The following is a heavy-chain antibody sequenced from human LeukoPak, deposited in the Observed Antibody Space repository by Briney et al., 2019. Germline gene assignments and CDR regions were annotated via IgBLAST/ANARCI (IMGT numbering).Heavy chain of an antibody. V-gene: IGHV3-21*04. J-gene: IGHJ4*02. CDR1: RFTFSTYT. CDR3: ARRRGVSGYMDY. Sequence: GGSLRLSCAASRFTFSTYTMNWVRQAPGKGLEWVSSISSSSSYIYYADSVKGRFTISRDNAKNSLYLQMNSLRVEDTAVYYCARRRGVSGYMDYWGQGTLVTVSS. D-gene: IGHD3-22*01. CDR2: ISSSSSYI.